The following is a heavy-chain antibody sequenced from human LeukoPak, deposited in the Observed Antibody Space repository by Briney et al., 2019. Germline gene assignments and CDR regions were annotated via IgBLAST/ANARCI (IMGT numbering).Heavy chain of an antibody. D-gene: IGHD1-14*01. CDR2: IKQDGSEE. CDR3: ARDRNLDN. CDR1: GFTFSSHW. V-gene: IGHV3-7*01. Sequence: GGSLRLSCAASGFTFSSHWMSWVRQAPGKGLEWVANIKQDGSEEYFVDSVKGRFTISRDNAKNSLYLQMYSLRAEDTAVYYCARDRNLDNWGQGTLVTVSS. J-gene: IGHJ4*02.